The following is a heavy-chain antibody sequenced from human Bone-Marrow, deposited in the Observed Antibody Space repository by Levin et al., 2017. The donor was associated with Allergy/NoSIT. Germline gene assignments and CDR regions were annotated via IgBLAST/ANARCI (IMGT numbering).Heavy chain of an antibody. CDR3: AREPGPFATEYTYGSQAIDY. CDR2: ISTSGNTK. J-gene: IGHJ4*02. V-gene: IGHV3-11*01. CDR1: GFIFKNYY. Sequence: GESLKISCEVSGFIFKNYYMSWIRQAPGRGLERISYISTSGNTKYYGDSVKGRFTIFRDNAKSSLYLQMNNLRVDDTAVYYCAREPGPFATEYTYGSQAIDYWGQGTLVTVSS. D-gene: IGHD5-18*01.